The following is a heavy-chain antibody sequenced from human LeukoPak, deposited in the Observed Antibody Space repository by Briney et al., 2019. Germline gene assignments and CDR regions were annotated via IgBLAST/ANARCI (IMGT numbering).Heavy chain of an antibody. CDR2: VGRMYNREST. CDR1: GGSIGSGTYY. J-gene: IGHJ5*02. CDR3: ARPSPNSSSPWGWFDP. Sequence: SETLSLTCTVSGGSIGSGTYYWNWIRQPAGKGLEWIGRVGRMYNRESTNYNPSLKSPVTISLDTSKNQFSLKLSSVTAADTAVYYCARPSPNSSSPWGWFDPWGQGTLVTVSS. D-gene: IGHD6-6*01. V-gene: IGHV4-61*02.